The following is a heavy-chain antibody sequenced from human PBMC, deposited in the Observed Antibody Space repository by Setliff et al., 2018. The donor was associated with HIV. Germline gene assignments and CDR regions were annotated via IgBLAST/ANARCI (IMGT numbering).Heavy chain of an antibody. D-gene: IGHD1-7*01. CDR3: ATDRGTY. CDR2: IKQDGSEK. V-gene: IGHV3-7*03. CDR1: GLIFSSYW. J-gene: IGHJ4*02. Sequence: PGGSLRLSCAASGLIFSSYWMSWVRQAPGKGLEWVANIKQDGSEKYYVGSVKGRFTISRDNAKNSLYLQMNSLRAEDTAVYYCATDRGTYWGQGTLVTVSS.